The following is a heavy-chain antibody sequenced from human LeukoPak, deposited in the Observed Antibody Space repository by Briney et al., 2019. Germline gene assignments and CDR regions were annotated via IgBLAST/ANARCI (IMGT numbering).Heavy chain of an antibody. CDR3: AKGATTHVFTFDI. CDR2: ISGSGGST. J-gene: IGHJ3*02. CDR1: GFTFSSYS. D-gene: IGHD1-26*01. Sequence: GGSLRLSCAASGFTFSSYSMSWVRQAPGKGLEWVSAISGSGGSTYYADSVKGRFTISRDNSKNTLYLQRISLRAEDTAVYYCAKGATTHVFTFDIWGQGTMVTVSS. V-gene: IGHV3-23*01.